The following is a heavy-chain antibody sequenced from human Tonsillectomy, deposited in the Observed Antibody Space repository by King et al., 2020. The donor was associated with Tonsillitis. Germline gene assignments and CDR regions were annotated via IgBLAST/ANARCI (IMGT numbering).Heavy chain of an antibody. Sequence: VQLVESGGDLVQPGGSLRLSCAASAFTFSNYFMTWVRQAPGKGLEWVSAISGSGGDTYYADSVRGRFTISRDNSKNTLYLQMNTLRAEDTAIYYCAKGTPSTYWYFDLWGRGTLVTVSS. V-gene: IGHV3-23*04. CDR3: AKGTPSTYWYFDL. CDR2: ISGSGGDT. CDR1: AFTFSNYF. J-gene: IGHJ2*01. D-gene: IGHD1/OR15-1a*01.